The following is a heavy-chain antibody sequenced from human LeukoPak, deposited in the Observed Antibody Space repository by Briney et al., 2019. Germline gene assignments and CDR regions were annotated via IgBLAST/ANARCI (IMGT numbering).Heavy chain of an antibody. J-gene: IGHJ4*02. V-gene: IGHV4-59*01. D-gene: IGHD5-18*01. CDR3: ARGADSAMVMDY. CDR1: GGSISSYY. Sequence: SETLSLTCTVSGGSISSYYWSWIRQPPGKGLEWIGYIYYSGSTNYNPSLKSRVTISVVTSKNQFSLKLSSVTAADTAVYYCARGADSAMVMDYWGQGTLVTVSS. CDR2: IYYSGST.